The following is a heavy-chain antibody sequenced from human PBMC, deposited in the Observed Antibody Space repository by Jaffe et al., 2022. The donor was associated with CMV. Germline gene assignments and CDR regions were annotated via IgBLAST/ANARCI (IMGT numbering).Heavy chain of an antibody. D-gene: IGHD5-18*01. V-gene: IGHV4-59*08. J-gene: IGHJ3*02. CDR2: IYYSGST. CDR1: GGSISSYY. Sequence: QVQLQESGPGLVKPSETLSLTCTVSGGSISSYYWSWIRQPPGKGLEWIGYIYYSGSTNYNPSLKSRVTISVDTSKNQFSLKLSSVTAADTAVYYCARHDGYRGAFDIWGQGTMVTVSS. CDR3: ARHDGYRGAFDI.